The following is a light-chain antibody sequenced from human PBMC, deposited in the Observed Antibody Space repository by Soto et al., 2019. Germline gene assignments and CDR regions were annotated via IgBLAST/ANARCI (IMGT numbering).Light chain of an antibody. CDR1: QGISNY. J-gene: IGKJ2*01. Sequence: DIQMTQSPSSLSVSVGDRVTITCRASQGISNYFAWYQQKPGKVPKLLIYDASTLQPGVPSRLSGSGSGTDFTLTTSSRQPEDVATYYCQKYNSAPRTLGQGTKREIK. V-gene: IGKV1-27*01. CDR2: DAS. CDR3: QKYNSAPRT.